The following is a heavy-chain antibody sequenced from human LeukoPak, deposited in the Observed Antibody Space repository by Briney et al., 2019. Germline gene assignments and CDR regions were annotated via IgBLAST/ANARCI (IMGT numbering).Heavy chain of an antibody. CDR1: GASVSSASY. CDR2: IYNGVNT. J-gene: IGHJ5*02. D-gene: IGHD1-26*01. V-gene: IGHV4-61*01. Sequence: SETLSLTCTVSGASVSSASYWTWIRQPPGKGVEWIAHIYNGVNTNYNPSLKSRVTISVDTSKNQFSLRLSSVTAADTAVYYCARSRAFNSGAYDPWGQGSLVTVSS. CDR3: ARSRAFNSGAYDP.